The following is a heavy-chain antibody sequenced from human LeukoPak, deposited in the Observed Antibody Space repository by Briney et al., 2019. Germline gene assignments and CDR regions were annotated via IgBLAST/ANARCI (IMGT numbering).Heavy chain of an antibody. CDR3: ASFVDTLF. V-gene: IGHV3-74*01. CDR1: EFSFSSYW. CDR2: INTDGSST. Sequence: GGSLRLSCAASEFSFSSYWIHWVRQAPGKGLVWVSRINTDGSSTSYADSVKGRFTISRDNAKNTIYPQMDSLRVEDTAVYYCASFVDTLFWGQGTLVTVSP. J-gene: IGHJ4*02. D-gene: IGHD3-10*01.